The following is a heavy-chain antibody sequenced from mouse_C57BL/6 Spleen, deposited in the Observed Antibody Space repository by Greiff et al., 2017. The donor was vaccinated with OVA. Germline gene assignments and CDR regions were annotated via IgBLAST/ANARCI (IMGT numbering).Heavy chain of an antibody. CDR1: GFTFSDYY. CDR2: INYDGSST. Sequence: EVKLVESEGGLVQPGSSMKLSCTASGFTFSDYYMAWVRQVPEKGLEWVANINYDGSSTYYLDSLKSRFIISRDNAKNILYLQMSSLKSEDTATKYCARGGGNYGDYAMDYWGQGTSVTVSS. J-gene: IGHJ4*01. D-gene: IGHD2-1*01. V-gene: IGHV5-16*01. CDR3: ARGGGNYGDYAMDY.